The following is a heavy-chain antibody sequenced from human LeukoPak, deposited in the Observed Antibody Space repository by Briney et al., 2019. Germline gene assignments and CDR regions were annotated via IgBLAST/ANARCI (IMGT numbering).Heavy chain of an antibody. CDR1: GYTFTSYG. D-gene: IGHD1-26*01. Sequence: ASVKVSCKASGYTFTSYGISWVRQAPGQGLEWMGWISAYNGNTNYAQKFQGRVTITTDESTSTAYMELSSLRSEDTAVYYCARGRSGSYYALYYFDYWGQGTLVTVSS. CDR2: ISAYNGNT. J-gene: IGHJ4*02. V-gene: IGHV1-18*01. CDR3: ARGRSGSYYALYYFDY.